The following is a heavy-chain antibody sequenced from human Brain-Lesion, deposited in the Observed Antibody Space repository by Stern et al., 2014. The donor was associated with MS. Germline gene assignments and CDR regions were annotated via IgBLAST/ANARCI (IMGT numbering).Heavy chain of an antibody. CDR1: GYIFTGYY. Sequence: VQLVQSEAEVKKPGASVKVSCKTSGYIFTGYYIHWVRQAPGQGLEWMAWINPNTGGRKYAQKFQGRVTMSRDTSISTAYVELSSLTSDDTAVYYCARDQRGITIFGVVTDYYYLGMDVWGQGTTVTVSS. V-gene: IGHV1-2*02. D-gene: IGHD3-3*01. CDR3: ARDQRGITIFGVVTDYYYLGMDV. J-gene: IGHJ6*02. CDR2: INPNTGGR.